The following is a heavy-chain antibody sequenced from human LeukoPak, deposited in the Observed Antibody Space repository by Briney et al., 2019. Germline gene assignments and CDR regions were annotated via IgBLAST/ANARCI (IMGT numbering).Heavy chain of an antibody. D-gene: IGHD2-15*01. V-gene: IGHV3-23*01. J-gene: IGHJ4*02. CDR2: ISGSGGST. CDR1: GFTFSSYA. Sequence: PGGSLRLSCAASGFTFSSYAMSWVRQAPGKGLEWVSAISGSGGSTYYADFVKGRFTISRDNSKNTLYLQMNSLRAEDTAVYYCAPYCSGGSCYGVDYWGQGTLVTVSS. CDR3: APYCSGGSCYGVDY.